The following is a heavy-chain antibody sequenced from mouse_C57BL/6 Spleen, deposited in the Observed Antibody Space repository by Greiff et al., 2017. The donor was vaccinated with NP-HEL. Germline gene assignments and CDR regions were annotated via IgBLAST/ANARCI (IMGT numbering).Heavy chain of an antibody. J-gene: IGHJ1*03. CDR3: ARSALRWYFDV. V-gene: IGHV1-61*01. Sequence: QVQLQQPGAELVRPGSSVKLSCKASGYTFTSYWMDWVKQRPGQGLEWIGNIYPSDSETHYNQKFKDKATLTVDKSSSTAYMQLSSLTSEDSAVYYCARSALRWYFDVWGTGTTVTVSS. CDR2: IYPSDSET. CDR1: GYTFTSYW.